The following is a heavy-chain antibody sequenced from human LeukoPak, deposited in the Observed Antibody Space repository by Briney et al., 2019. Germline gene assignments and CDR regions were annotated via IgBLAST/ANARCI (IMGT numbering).Heavy chain of an antibody. CDR3: ARNYYDNDAFDI. CDR2: ISGSGGST. Sequence: PGGSLRLSCAASGFTFSSYAMSWVRQAPGKGLEWVSAISGSGGSTYYADSVKGRFTISRDNAKNSLYLQVNSLRAEDTAVYYCARNYYDNDAFDIWGQGTMVTVSS. V-gene: IGHV3-23*01. J-gene: IGHJ3*02. CDR1: GFTFSSYA. D-gene: IGHD3-16*01.